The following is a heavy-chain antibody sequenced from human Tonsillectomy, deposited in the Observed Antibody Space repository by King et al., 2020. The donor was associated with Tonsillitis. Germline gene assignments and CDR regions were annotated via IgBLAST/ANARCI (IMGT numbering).Heavy chain of an antibody. Sequence: QLVQSGGGVVQPGRSLRLSCAASGFTFSNYAMHWVRQAPGKGREWGAFISFVGSNEYYADSVKGRFTISRDNSKNSMYLQMNSLRDEDMAVYYCARRDGALDYYYYGMDVWGQGTTVTVSS. CDR1: GFTFSNYA. CDR2: ISFVGSNE. J-gene: IGHJ6*02. V-gene: IGHV3-30-3*01. D-gene: IGHD4-17*01. CDR3: ARRDGALDYYYYGMDV.